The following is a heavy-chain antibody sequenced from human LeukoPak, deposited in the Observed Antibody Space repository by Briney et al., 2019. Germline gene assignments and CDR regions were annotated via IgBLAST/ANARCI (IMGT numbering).Heavy chain of an antibody. J-gene: IGHJ4*02. CDR2: ISSNGGST. CDR1: GFTFSSYA. CDR3: AREGSSGYYPY. V-gene: IGHV3-64*04. D-gene: IGHD3-22*01. Sequence: GGPLRLSCSASGFTFSSYAMHWVRQAPGKGLEYVSAISSNGGSTYYADPVKGRFTISRDNSKNTLYLQMNSLRAEDTAVYYCAREGSSGYYPYWGQGIPVTVSS.